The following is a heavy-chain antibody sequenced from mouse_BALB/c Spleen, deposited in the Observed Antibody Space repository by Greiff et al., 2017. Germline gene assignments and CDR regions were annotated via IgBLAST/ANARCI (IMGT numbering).Heavy chain of an antibody. CDR1: GYTFTDYE. CDR3: TRYGLGSWYVRFDS. Sequence: QVQLKESGAELVRPGASVTLSCKASGYTFTDYEMHWVKQTPVHGLEWIGAIDPETGGTAYNQKFKGKATLTADKSSSTAYMELRSLTSEDSAVYYCTRYGLGSWYVRFDSWGQGTTLTVSS. CDR2: IDPETGGT. D-gene: IGHD2-14*01. V-gene: IGHV1-15*01. J-gene: IGHJ2*01.